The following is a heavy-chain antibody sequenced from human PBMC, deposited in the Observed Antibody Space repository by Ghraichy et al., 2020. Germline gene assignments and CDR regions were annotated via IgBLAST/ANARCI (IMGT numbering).Heavy chain of an antibody. CDR3: ARAENAGWFDP. Sequence: GGSLRLSCAASGFTFSSYSMNWVRQAPGKGLEWVSSISSSSSYIYYADSVKGRFTISRDNAKNSLYLQMNSLRAEDTAVYYCARAENAGWFDPWGQGTLVTVSS. CDR1: GFTFSSYS. CDR2: ISSSSSYI. V-gene: IGHV3-21*01. J-gene: IGHJ5*02. D-gene: IGHD3-10*01.